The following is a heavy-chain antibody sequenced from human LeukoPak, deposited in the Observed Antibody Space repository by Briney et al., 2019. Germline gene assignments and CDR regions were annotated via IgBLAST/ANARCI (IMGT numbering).Heavy chain of an antibody. CDR3: ARGRGEGRGISMVRGVRAPSFNWFDP. CDR2: IYYSGST. D-gene: IGHD3-10*01. Sequence: PSETLSLTCTVSGASISSSTYYWGWIRQPPGKGLEWIGSIYYSGSTYYNPSLKSRVTISVDTSKNQFSLKLSSVTAADTAVYYCARGRGEGRGISMVRGVRAPSFNWFDPWGHGTLVTVSS. J-gene: IGHJ5*02. V-gene: IGHV4-39*07. CDR1: GASISSSTYY.